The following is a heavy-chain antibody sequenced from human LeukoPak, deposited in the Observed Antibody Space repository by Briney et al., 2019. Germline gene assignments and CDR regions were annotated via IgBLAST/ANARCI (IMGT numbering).Heavy chain of an antibody. CDR2: ISTSGTSI. J-gene: IGHJ6*02. CDR1: GFTFSDYY. Sequence: GGSLGLSCAASGFTFSDYYLSWIRQAPGKGLEWVSYISTSGTSIYYADSVKGRFTISRDNAKNSLNLQMNSLRAEDTAVYYCARGHYGLDVWGQGTTITVSS. V-gene: IGHV3-11*01. CDR3: ARGHYGLDV.